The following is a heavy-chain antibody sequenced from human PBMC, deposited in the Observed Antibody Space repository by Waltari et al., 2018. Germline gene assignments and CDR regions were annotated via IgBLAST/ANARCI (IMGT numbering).Heavy chain of an antibody. Sequence: QVQLQESGPGLVKPSETLSLTCAVSGYSISSGYYWGWIRQPPGKGLEWIGSIYHSGSTYDNPSLKSRVTISVDTSKNQFSLKLSSVTAADTAVYYCVRHSGSYYNDYWGQGTLVTVSS. J-gene: IGHJ4*02. V-gene: IGHV4-38-2*01. CDR3: VRHSGSYYNDY. CDR1: GYSISSGYY. D-gene: IGHD1-26*01. CDR2: IYHSGST.